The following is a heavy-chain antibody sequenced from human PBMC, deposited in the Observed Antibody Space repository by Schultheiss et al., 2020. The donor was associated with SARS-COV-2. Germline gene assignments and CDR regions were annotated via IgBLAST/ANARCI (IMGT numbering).Heavy chain of an antibody. CDR2: IKHSGST. CDR1: GESFSGYY. CDR3: ARRDSYDYVWGSYRYDY. D-gene: IGHD3-16*02. Sequence: SQTLSLTCAVYGESFSGYYWRWIRQTPGKGLEWSGEIKHSGSTNYNPSLKRRVTMSVDTSKNQCSLKVSSVTAADTAVYYCARRDSYDYVWGSYRYDYWGQGTLVTVSS. V-gene: IGHV4-34*01. J-gene: IGHJ4*02.